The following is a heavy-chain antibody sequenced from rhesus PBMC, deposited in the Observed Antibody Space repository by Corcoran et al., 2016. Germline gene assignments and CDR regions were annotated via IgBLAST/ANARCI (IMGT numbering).Heavy chain of an antibody. J-gene: IGHJ4*01. CDR2: IYGSGERT. V-gene: IGHV4-93*02. CDR1: GGTISRSNR. Sequence: QGQLQESGPEVGKPWETLSRTSAGPGGTISRSNRGRCNRQPTGEGLEWIGGIYGSGERTEYHPPLKSRVTISIDTSKNQFSLKLSSVTAADSAVYYCARYSWNHGGYWGQGVLVTVSS. D-gene: IGHD1-1-1*01. CDR3: ARYSWNHGGY.